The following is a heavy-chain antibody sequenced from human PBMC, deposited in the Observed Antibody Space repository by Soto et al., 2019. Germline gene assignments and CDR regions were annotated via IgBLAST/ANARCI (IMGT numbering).Heavy chain of an antibody. CDR1: GYTFTGYY. Sequence: ASVKVSCKASGYTFTGYYMHWVRQAPGQGLEWMGWINPNSGGTNYAQKFQGWVTMTRDTSISTAYMELSRLRSDDTAVYYCARAGVGGDLFCDYWGQGTLVTVSS. D-gene: IGHD2-21*01. J-gene: IGHJ4*02. CDR3: ARAGVGGDLFCDY. CDR2: INPNSGGT. V-gene: IGHV1-2*04.